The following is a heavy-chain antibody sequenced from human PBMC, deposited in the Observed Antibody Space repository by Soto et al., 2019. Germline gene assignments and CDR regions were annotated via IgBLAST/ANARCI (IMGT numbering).Heavy chain of an antibody. D-gene: IGHD7-27*01. Sequence: SETLSLTCTVSGGSISSYYWSWVRQPPGKGLEWIGYIFHSGSSNYNPSLKSPVTISVDASKNQFSLKLSSVTAADTAVYYCVRTGLGWFDPWGQGTLVTVSS. CDR2: IFHSGSS. CDR3: VRTGLGWFDP. J-gene: IGHJ5*02. V-gene: IGHV4-59*01. CDR1: GGSISSYY.